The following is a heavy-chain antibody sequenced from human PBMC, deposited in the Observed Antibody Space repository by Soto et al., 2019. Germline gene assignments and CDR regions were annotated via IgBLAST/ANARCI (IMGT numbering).Heavy chain of an antibody. V-gene: IGHV4-34*01. J-gene: IGHJ6*02. CDR1: GGSFSGYY. D-gene: IGHD2-15*01. CDR3: ARDASTPYGMDV. CDR2: INHSGST. Sequence: QVQLQQWGAGLLKPSETLSLTCAVYGGSFSGYYWSWIRQPPGKGLEWIGEINHSGSTNYNPSLKSRVTLSVDTSKNQFSLKLSSVTAADTAVYYCARDASTPYGMDVWGQGTTVTVSS.